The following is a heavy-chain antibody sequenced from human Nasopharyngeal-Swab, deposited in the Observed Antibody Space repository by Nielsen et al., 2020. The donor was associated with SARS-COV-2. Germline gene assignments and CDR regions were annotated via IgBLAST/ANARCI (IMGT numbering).Heavy chain of an antibody. D-gene: IGHD3-22*01. CDR1: GGTFSSYA. J-gene: IGHJ4*02. V-gene: IGHV1-69*10. Sequence: SVKVSCKASGGTFSSYAISWVRQAPGQGLEWLGGIIPILGIANYAQKFQGRVTITADKSTSTAYMELSSLRSEDTAVYYCARDFSSGYVDYWGQGTLVTVSS. CDR2: IIPILGIA. CDR3: ARDFSSGYVDY.